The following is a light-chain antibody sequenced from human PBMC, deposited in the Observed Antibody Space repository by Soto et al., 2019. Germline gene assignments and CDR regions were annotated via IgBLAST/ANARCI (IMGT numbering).Light chain of an antibody. Sequence: VLNQPASVSGSPGQSITISCTGTSSDVGGYNYVSWYQHHPGKAPKRMIHDVSNRPSGVSNRFSGSKSGNTASLTISGLQAEDEADYYCSSYIPNNSTYVFGTGTK. J-gene: IGLJ1*01. CDR3: SSYIPNNSTYV. V-gene: IGLV2-14*03. CDR2: DVS. CDR1: SSDVGGYNY.